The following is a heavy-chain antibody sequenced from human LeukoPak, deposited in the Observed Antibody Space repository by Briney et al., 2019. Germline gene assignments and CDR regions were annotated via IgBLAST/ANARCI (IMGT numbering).Heavy chain of an antibody. Sequence: PSETLSLICSVYGGSFSDYFWSWIRHTPGKGLEWIGEIDDGGNTNYNPSFMSRVLVSMQKSKKEFSLVMRSVTAADTAVYYYARFSRFTWGDWGDAFDIWSQGATVIVSS. V-gene: IGHV4-34*01. CDR1: GGSFSDYF. D-gene: IGHD2-21*02. CDR2: IDDGGNT. CDR3: ARFSRFTWGDWGDAFDI. J-gene: IGHJ3*02.